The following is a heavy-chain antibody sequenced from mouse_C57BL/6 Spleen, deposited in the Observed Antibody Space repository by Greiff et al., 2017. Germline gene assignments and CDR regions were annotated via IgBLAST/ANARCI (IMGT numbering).Heavy chain of an antibody. J-gene: IGHJ1*03. CDR1: GYTFTDYE. CDR3: TSSTVVARYFDG. D-gene: IGHD1-1*01. Sequence: QVQLQQSGAELVRPGASVTLSCKASGYTFTDYEMHWVKQTPVHGLEWIGAIDPETGGTAYNQKFKGKAILAADKSSSTAYMELRSLTSEDSAVYYCTSSTVVARYFDGWGTGTTVTVSS. V-gene: IGHV1-15*01. CDR2: IDPETGGT.